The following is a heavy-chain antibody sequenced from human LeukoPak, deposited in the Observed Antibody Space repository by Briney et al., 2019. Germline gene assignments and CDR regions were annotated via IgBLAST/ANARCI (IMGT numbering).Heavy chain of an antibody. CDR1: GASISDYY. CDR3: AXXXGASXPRPLDS. CDR2: IDTSGST. Sequence: SETLSLTCIVSGASISDYYWSWIRQPAGKGLEWIGRIDTSGSTNYKPSLKSRLTMSVDTSKRQFSLRLTSVTAADTAVYYCAXXXGASXPRPLDSWGQGTLVTV. V-gene: IGHV4-4*07. D-gene: IGHD1-26*01. J-gene: IGHJ4*02.